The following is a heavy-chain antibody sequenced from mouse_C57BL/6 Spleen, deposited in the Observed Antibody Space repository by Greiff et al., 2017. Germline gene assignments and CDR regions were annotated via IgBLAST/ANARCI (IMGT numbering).Heavy chain of an antibody. D-gene: IGHD3-1*01. J-gene: IGHJ2*01. CDR2: IDPSDSET. CDR3: ARSGRGTEDY. Sequence: VQLQQPGAELVRPGSSVKLSCKASGYTFTSYWMHWVKQRPIQGLEWIGNIDPSDSETHYNQKFKDKATLTVDKSSSTAYIQLSSLTSEDSAVYYCARSGRGTEDYWGQGTTLTVSS. V-gene: IGHV1-52*01. CDR1: GYTFTSYW.